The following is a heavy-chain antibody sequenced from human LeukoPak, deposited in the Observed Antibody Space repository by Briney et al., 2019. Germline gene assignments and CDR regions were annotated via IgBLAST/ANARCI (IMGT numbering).Heavy chain of an antibody. V-gene: IGHV3-30*18. CDR2: ISYDGSNK. CDR3: AKDRYSSGWGAAFDI. Sequence: GGSLRLSRAASGFTFSDSGMHWVRQAPGKGLEWAALISYDGSNKYYADSVKGRFTISRSNSKNILYLQMNSLRPEDTAVYYCAKDRYSSGWGAAFDIWGQGTMVTVSS. J-gene: IGHJ3*02. D-gene: IGHD6-19*01. CDR1: GFTFSDSG.